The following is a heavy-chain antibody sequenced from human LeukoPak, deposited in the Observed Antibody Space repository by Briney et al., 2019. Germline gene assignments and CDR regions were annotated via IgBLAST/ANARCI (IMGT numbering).Heavy chain of an antibody. V-gene: IGHV1-2*02. CDR1: GGTFSSYA. CDR2: INPNSGGT. CDR3: ARLYGDYRVVDY. J-gene: IGHJ4*02. D-gene: IGHD4-17*01. Sequence: ASVKVSCKASGGTFSSYAISWVRQAPGQGLEWMGWINPNSGGTNYAQKFQGRVTMTRDTSISTAYMELSRLRSDDTAVYYCARLYGDYRVVDYWGQGTLVTVSS.